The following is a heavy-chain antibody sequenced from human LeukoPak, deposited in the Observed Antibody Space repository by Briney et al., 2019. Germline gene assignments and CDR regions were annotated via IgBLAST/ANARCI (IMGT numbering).Heavy chain of an antibody. D-gene: IGHD2-15*01. Sequence: SETLSLTCAVYGGSLGGYYWRWIREPPGKGLEGSGEINHSGSPTYTPSLTSPLTISVATSKNQFSLHLSSVTAAATALYYSARGHKRCSGGSCYAYWGQRTLATVSS. CDR1: GGSLGGYY. CDR3: ARGHKRCSGGSCYAY. V-gene: IGHV4-34*01. J-gene: IGHJ4*02. CDR2: INHSGSP.